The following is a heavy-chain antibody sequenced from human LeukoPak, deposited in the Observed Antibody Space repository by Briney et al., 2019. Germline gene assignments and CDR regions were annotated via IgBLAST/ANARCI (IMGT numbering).Heavy chain of an antibody. CDR3: ARGPIVVVPAASSGSNFDY. V-gene: IGHV4-39*07. D-gene: IGHD2-2*01. CDR2: IYYTGTT. Sequence: SETLSLTCTVSGGSISINSYYWAWIRQPPGKGLEWIGSIYYTGTTYYNPSLKSRVTISVDTSKNQFSLKLSSVTAADTAVYYCARGPIVVVPAASSGSNFDYWGQGTLVTVSS. CDR1: GGSISINSYY. J-gene: IGHJ4*02.